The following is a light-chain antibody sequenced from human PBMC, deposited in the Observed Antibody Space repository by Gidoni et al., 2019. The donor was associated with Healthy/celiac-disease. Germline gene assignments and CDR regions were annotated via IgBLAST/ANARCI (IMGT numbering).Light chain of an antibody. V-gene: IGKV1-39*01. Sequence: SASVGDRVTITCRASQSISSYLNWYQQKPGKAPKLLIYAASSLQSGVPSRFSGSGSGKDFTLTISSLQPEDFATYYCQQSYSTPRTFGQGTKLEIK. CDR2: AAS. CDR3: QQSYSTPRT. CDR1: QSISSY. J-gene: IGKJ2*01.